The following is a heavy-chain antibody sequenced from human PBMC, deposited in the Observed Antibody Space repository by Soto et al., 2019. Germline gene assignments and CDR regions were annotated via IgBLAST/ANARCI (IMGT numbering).Heavy chain of an antibody. D-gene: IGHD6-13*01. CDR1: GFTFRRFT. J-gene: IGHJ5*02. Sequence: GGSLRLSCAASGFTFRRFTMTWVRQAPGKGLECVSTISINSDYIYYTDALRGRFTISRDNAKTPLHLQMNRRRAEATAVYYCTRDASRDSSARGWFDPWGPGTLVTVSS. CDR3: TRDASRDSSARGWFDP. CDR2: ISINSDYI. V-gene: IGHV3-21*01.